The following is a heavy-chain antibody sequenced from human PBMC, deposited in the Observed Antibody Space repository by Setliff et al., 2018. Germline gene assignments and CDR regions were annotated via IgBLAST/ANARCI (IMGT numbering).Heavy chain of an antibody. CDR3: ARLLNGYNSYDYYYMDV. J-gene: IGHJ6*03. CDR2: IYPGDSHNI. Sequence: PGESLKISCKDSGYSFSISWIGWVRQMPGKGLDWMGIIYPGDSHNIRYSPSFQGQVTISADKSISTAYLQWSSLKASDTAMYYCARLLNGYNSYDYYYMDVWGKGTTVTVSS. D-gene: IGHD5-12*01. CDR1: GYSFSISW. V-gene: IGHV5-51*01.